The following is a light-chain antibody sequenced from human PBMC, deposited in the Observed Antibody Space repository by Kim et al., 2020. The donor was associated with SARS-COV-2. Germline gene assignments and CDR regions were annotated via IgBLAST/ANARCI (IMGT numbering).Light chain of an antibody. Sequence: QSALTQPASVSESPGQSITISCAGTSSDIGGSIYVSWYQQHPGKAPKLIIYDVSKRPPGVSNRFSGSKSGNTASLTVSGLQAEDEADYYCSSSTNSNTYRFGTGTKVTVL. V-gene: IGLV2-14*03. CDR2: DVS. CDR1: SSDIGGSIY. J-gene: IGLJ1*01. CDR3: SSSTNSNTYR.